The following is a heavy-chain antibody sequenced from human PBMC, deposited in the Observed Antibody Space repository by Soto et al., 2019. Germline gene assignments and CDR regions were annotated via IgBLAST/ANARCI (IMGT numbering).Heavy chain of an antibody. J-gene: IGHJ4*02. V-gene: IGHV4-39*01. CDR3: VSQRTTVPTQAYFDY. Sequence: PSATLYLTCAVSGGSISTSNYYWGWIRQPPGKGLEWIGDIFYTGSTYYSPSLKSRVTISVDTSKEQFSLSLNSVTASDTAVYFCVSQRTTVPTQAYFDYWGPGALVTVS. CDR1: GGSISTSNYY. D-gene: IGHD4-17*01. CDR2: IFYTGST.